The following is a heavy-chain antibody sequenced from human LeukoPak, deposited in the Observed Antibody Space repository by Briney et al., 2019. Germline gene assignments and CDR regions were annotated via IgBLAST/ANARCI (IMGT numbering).Heavy chain of an antibody. V-gene: IGHV1-46*01. CDR2: INPSGGST. Sequence: ASVKVSCKASGYTFTSYYMHWVRQAPGQGLEWMGIINPSGGSTSYAQRFQGRVTMTRDTSTSTVYMELSSLRSEDTAVYYCARDQMITFGGVKNNYFDYWGQGTLVTVSS. CDR1: GYTFTSYY. J-gene: IGHJ4*02. CDR3: ARDQMITFGGVKNNYFDY. D-gene: IGHD3-16*01.